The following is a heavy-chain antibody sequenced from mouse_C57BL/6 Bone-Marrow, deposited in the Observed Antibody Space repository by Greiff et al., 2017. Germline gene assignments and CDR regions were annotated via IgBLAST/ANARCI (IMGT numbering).Heavy chain of an antibody. Sequence: VQLKESEGGLVQPGSSMKLSCTASGFTFSDYYMAWVRQVPEKGLEWVANINYDGSSTYYLDSLKSRFIISRDNAKNILYLQMSSLKSEDTATYYRARDRGGNSLYFDVWGTGTTVTVSS. CDR2: INYDGSST. CDR3: ARDRGGNSLYFDV. J-gene: IGHJ1*03. V-gene: IGHV5-16*01. CDR1: GFTFSDYY. D-gene: IGHD2-1*01.